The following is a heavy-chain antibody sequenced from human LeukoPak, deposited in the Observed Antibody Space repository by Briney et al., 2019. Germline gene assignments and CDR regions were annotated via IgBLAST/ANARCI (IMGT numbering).Heavy chain of an antibody. CDR2: IYYSGST. CDR1: GGSVSSSSYY. D-gene: IGHD5-24*01. V-gene: IGHV4-39*07. Sequence: SETLSLTCTVSGGSVSSSSYYWGWIRQPPGMGLEWIGSIYYSGSTYYNPSLKSRVTISVDTSKNQFSLKLSSVTAADTAVYYCARGEDGYIPDYWGQGTLVTVSS. J-gene: IGHJ4*02. CDR3: ARGEDGYIPDY.